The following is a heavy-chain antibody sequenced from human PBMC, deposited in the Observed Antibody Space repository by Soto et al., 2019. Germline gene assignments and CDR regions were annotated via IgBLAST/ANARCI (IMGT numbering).Heavy chain of an antibody. Sequence: GGSLRLSCAASGFTFSSNGMHWVRQAPGKGLEWVEFISDDGRRKYYADTVKGQFTISRDDSKNTLYLQMNSLRAEDTALYYCAKDRRRTWSFDYWGQGTLVTVSS. V-gene: IGHV3-30*18. CDR2: ISDDGRRK. J-gene: IGHJ4*02. D-gene: IGHD2-8*02. CDR1: GFTFSSNG. CDR3: AKDRRRTWSFDY.